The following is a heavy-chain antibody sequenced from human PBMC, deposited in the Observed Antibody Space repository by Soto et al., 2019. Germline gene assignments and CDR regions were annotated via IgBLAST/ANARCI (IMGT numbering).Heavy chain of an antibody. CDR3: ATTDRDQLPQAEDGMDV. CDR1: GGSFSGYY. Sequence: ETLSLTCAVYGGSFSGYYWSWIRQPPGKGLEWIGEINHSGSTNYNPSLKSRVTISVDTSKNQFSLKLSSVTAADTAVYYCATTDRDQLPQAEDGMDVWGQGTTVTVSS. J-gene: IGHJ6*02. D-gene: IGHD2-2*01. CDR2: INHSGST. V-gene: IGHV4-34*01.